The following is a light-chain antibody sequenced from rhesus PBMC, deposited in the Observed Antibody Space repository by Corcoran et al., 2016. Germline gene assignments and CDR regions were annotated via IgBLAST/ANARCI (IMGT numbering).Light chain of an antibody. J-gene: IGLJ1*01. Sequence: QYAPTQPPSVSGSPGQSDTISCTGACSDVGFYNYVSWYQHHPGKAPKILISGVNNRPSGVSDRFSGSKSGNTASLTISGLQSEDEAVYYCCSYTTSSTYIFGSGTRLTVL. CDR2: GVN. CDR3: CSYTTSSTYI. V-gene: IGLV2S7*01. CDR1: CSDVGFYNY.